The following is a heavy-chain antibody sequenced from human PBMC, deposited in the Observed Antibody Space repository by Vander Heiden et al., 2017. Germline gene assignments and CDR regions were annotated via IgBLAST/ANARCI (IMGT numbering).Heavy chain of an antibody. V-gene: IGHV3-30-3*01. D-gene: IGHD4-17*01. J-gene: IGHJ4*01. CDR1: GFPFSSYA. CDR2: ISYDGSNK. CDR3: ARDLKTTRTFDY. Sequence: QVQLVESGGGEVQPGRSLRLSCAASGFPFSSYAMHWVRQAPGKGLEWVAVISYDGSNKDYADSVKGRFTISRDNSKNTLYLQMNSLRAEDTAVYYCARDLKTTRTFDYWCHGPLVTVSS.